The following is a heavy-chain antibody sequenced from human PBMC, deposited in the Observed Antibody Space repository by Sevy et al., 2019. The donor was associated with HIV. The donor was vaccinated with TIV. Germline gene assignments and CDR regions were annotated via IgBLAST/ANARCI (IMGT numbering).Heavy chain of an antibody. J-gene: IGHJ4*02. CDR2: INEDGKTK. CDR3: ARAIGAGAAY. CDR1: GFTFSGYW. D-gene: IGHD3-3*01. Sequence: GGSLRLSCAASGFTFSGYWMHWVRQAPGKGLEWVANINEDGKTKYYVDSVKGRFSISRDNARNSLFLQMNNLRVDDTARYFCARAIGAGAAYWDQGTLVTVSS. V-gene: IGHV3-7*03.